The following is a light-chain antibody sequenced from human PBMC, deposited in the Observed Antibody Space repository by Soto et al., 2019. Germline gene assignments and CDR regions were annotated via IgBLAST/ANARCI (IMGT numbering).Light chain of an antibody. CDR3: AVWDDSLDGAV. J-gene: IGLJ7*01. Sequence: QPVLTQPPSASGTPGQRITISCSGGSSNIGSNPVNWYQQFPGMAPKLVIYGSNQRPSGVPDRFSGSKSGTSASLAIIGLQSEDEADYFCAVWDDSLDGAVFGGGTQLTVL. V-gene: IGLV1-44*01. CDR2: GSN. CDR1: SSNIGSNP.